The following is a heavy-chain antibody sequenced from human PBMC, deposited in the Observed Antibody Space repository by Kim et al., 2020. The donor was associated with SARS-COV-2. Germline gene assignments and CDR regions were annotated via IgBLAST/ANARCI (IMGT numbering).Heavy chain of an antibody. CDR3: ARGGYYYYGMDV. J-gene: IGHJ6*02. V-gene: IGHV4-31*02. Sequence: YYNPSIRSRVTISVDTSKIQCSLKLSSVTAADTAVYYCARGGYYYYGMDVWGQGTTVTVSS.